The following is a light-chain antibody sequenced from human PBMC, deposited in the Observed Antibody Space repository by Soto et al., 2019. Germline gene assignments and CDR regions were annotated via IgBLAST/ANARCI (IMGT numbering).Light chain of an antibody. CDR1: QSISSY. Sequence: DIQMTQSPSSLSASVGDRVTITCRASQSISSYLNWYQQKPGKAPKLLIYAASSLQSGVPSRFSGGGSGTDFTLPISSLQPEDLATYSCHQSYSTPYTFGQGPKLE. CDR2: AAS. CDR3: HQSYSTPYT. J-gene: IGKJ2*01. V-gene: IGKV1-39*01.